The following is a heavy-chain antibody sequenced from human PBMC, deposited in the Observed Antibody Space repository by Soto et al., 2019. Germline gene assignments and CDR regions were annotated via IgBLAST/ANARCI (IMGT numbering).Heavy chain of an antibody. CDR1: GFTFSSYA. CDR2: ISYDGSNK. CDR3: ARELEQWLAKESY. Sequence: QVQLVESGGGVVQPGRSLRLSCAASGFTFSSYAMHWVRQAPGKGLGWVAVISYDGSNKYYADSVKGRFTISRDNSKNTLYLQMNSLRAEDTAVYYCARELEQWLAKESYWGQGTLVTVSS. V-gene: IGHV3-30-3*01. J-gene: IGHJ4*02. D-gene: IGHD6-19*01.